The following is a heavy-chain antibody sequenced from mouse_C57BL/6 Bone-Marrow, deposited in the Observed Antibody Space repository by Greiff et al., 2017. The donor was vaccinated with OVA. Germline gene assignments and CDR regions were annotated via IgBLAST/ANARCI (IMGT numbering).Heavy chain of an antibody. J-gene: IGHJ1*03. CDR3: VYSNYGYFDV. D-gene: IGHD2-5*01. Sequence: VKLQQPGAELVRPGSSVKLSCKASGYTFTSYWMHWVKQRPIQGLEWIGNIDPSDSETHYNQKFKDKATLTVDKSSSTAYMQLSSLTSEDSAVYYCVYSNYGYFDVWGTGTTVTVSS. V-gene: IGHV1-52*01. CDR1: GYTFTSYW. CDR2: IDPSDSET.